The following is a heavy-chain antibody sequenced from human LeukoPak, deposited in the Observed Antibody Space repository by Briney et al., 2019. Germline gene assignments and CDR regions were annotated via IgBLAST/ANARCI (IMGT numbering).Heavy chain of an antibody. CDR1: GFSFSNYW. D-gene: IGHD3-3*01. V-gene: IGHV3-7*04. J-gene: IGHJ4*02. CDR3: ARVLWGFSDVWSGYYRGMYFDY. CDR2: IKQDGSEK. Sequence: GGSLRLSCAASGFSFSNYWMSWVRQAPGKGLEWVANIKQDGSEKYYVDSVKGRFTISRDNAKNSLFLQMSSLRVEDTAVYYCARVLWGFSDVWSGYYRGMYFDYWGQGALVTVAS.